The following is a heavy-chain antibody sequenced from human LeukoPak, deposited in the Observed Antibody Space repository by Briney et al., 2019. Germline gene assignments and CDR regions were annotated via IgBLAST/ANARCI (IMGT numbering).Heavy chain of an antibody. CDR2: IWYDGSNK. D-gene: IGHD3-22*01. J-gene: IGHJ4*02. V-gene: IGHV3-33*01. CDR3: ARDATLYDSRGYYFDY. Sequence: PGGSLRLSCAASGFTFSSYGMHWVRQAPGKGLEWVAVIWYDGSNKYYADSVKGRFTISRDNSKNTLYLQMNSLRAEDTAVYYCARDATLYDSRGYYFDYWGQGTLVTVSS. CDR1: GFTFSSYG.